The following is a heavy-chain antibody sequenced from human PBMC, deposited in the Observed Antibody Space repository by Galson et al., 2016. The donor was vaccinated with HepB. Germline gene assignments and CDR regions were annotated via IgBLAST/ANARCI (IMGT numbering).Heavy chain of an antibody. J-gene: IGHJ5*02. Sequence: SVKVSCKASRGTFNSYGITWVRQAPGQRLEWMGGIIPVFGVSSYAQKVQGRVSITADESTSTVYMELSSLTFEDTGIYYCARVGVSAAGNYNWLDPWGQGTPVTVSS. D-gene: IGHD6-13*01. CDR1: RGTFNSYG. CDR3: ARVGVSAAGNYNWLDP. CDR2: IIPVFGVS. V-gene: IGHV1-69*13.